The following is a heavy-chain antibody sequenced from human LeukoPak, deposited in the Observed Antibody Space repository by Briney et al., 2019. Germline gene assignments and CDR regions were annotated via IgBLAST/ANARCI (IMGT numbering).Heavy chain of an antibody. V-gene: IGHV3-30*18. CDR2: ISYDGSNK. D-gene: IGHD5-18*01. CDR1: GFTFSSYG. Sequence: PGRSLRLSCAASGFTFSSYGMHWVRQAPGKGLEWVAIISYDGSNKYYADSVQGRFTISRDNSKNTLYLQMNSLRAEDTAVYYCAKLNTAMVDSQTDYWGQGTLVTVSS. J-gene: IGHJ4*02. CDR3: AKLNTAMVDSQTDY.